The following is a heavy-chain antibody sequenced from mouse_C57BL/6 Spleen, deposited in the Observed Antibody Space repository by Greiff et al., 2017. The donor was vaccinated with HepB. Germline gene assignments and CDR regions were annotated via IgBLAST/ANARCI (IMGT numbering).Heavy chain of an antibody. V-gene: IGHV1-42*01. CDR1: GYSFTGYY. CDR3: ARAFYYYGSSYFDY. J-gene: IGHJ2*01. D-gene: IGHD1-1*01. Sequence: VQLKQSGPELVKPGASVKISCKASGYSFTGYYMNWVKQSPEKSLEWIGEINPSTGGTTYNQKFKAKATLTVDKSSSTAYMQLKSLTSEDSAVYYCARAFYYYGSSYFDYWGQGTTLTVSS. CDR2: INPSTGGT.